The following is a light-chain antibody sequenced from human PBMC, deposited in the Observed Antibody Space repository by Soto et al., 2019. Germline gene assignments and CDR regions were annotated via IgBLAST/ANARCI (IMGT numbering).Light chain of an antibody. CDR3: TSWTTSTTMI. J-gene: IGLJ2*01. V-gene: IGLV2-14*03. Sequence: QSVLTQPASVSGSPGQSITISCTGTRSDFGAYNFVSWYQQHPGEVPKLILYDVNVRPSGVSNRFSGSKSGNTASLTISGLQAEDEADYYCTSWTTSTTMIFGGGTKLTVL. CDR1: RSDFGAYNF. CDR2: DVN.